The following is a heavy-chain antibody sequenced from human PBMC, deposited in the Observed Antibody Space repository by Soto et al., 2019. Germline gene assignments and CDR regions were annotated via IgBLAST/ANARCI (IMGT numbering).Heavy chain of an antibody. CDR1: GLTFSPYW. V-gene: IGHV3-7*01. Sequence: GGSLARFRAAAGLTFSPYWMNWVRQAPGKGLEWVANIKEDGSEKYYVDSVKGRFTISRDNVKNSLFLQMNSLRADDTAVYHCVSGQAMDVWRELTSVTVS. CDR2: IKEDGSEK. J-gene: IGHJ6*02. CDR3: VSGQAMDV.